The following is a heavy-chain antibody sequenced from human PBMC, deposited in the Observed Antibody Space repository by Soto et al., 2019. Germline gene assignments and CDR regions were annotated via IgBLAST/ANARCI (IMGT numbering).Heavy chain of an antibody. CDR3: VRDGTKTLRDWFDP. D-gene: IGHD1-1*01. CDR1: GASISGFY. CDR2: IYATGTT. V-gene: IGHV4-4*07. J-gene: IGHJ5*02. Sequence: SETLSLTCTVSGASISGFYWSWIRKSAGKGLEWIGRIYATGTTDYNPSLKSRVMMSVDTSKKQLSLKLRSVTAADTAVYYCVRDGTKTLRDWFDPWGQGISVTVSS.